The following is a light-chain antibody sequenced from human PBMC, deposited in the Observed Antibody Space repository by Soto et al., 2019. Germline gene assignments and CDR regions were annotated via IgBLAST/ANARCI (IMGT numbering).Light chain of an antibody. CDR2: GAS. CDR1: EPIRNTY. Sequence: EIVLTQSPDTLPLSPGERATLSCRTSEPIRNTYVAWYQQQPGQAPRLRIYGASSRGIGIPDRFSGSGSGTDFTLTISRLETADLARYYCQQYADSPLTFGGRTKVDIK. V-gene: IGKV3-20*01. J-gene: IGKJ4*01. CDR3: QQYADSPLT.